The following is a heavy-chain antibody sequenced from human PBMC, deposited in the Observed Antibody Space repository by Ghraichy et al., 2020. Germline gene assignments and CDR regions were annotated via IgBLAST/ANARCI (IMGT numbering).Heavy chain of an antibody. J-gene: IGHJ4*02. CDR3: AKKIRISGSYSF. V-gene: IGHV3-23*01. Sequence: GGSLRLSCAASGFTFSSYAMSWVRQAPGKGLEWVSTISISGGSAYYADSVKGRFTISRDISKNTLYLQMNSLRAEDMAVYYCAKKIRISGSYSFWGQGTLVTVSS. CDR1: GFTFSSYA. D-gene: IGHD1-26*01. CDR2: ISISGGSA.